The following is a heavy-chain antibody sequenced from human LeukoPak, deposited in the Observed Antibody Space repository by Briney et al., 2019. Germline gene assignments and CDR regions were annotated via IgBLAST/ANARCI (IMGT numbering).Heavy chain of an antibody. D-gene: IGHD6-19*01. CDR1: GGSISSGGYY. Sequence: SETLSLTCTVSGGSISSGGYYWSWIRQHPGKGLEWIGYIYYSGSTYYNPSLKSRVTISVDTSKNQFSLKLSSVTAADTAVYYCARKSGGSGPLDLWGRGTLVTVSS. CDR2: IYYSGST. J-gene: IGHJ2*01. V-gene: IGHV4-31*03. CDR3: ARKSGGSGPLDL.